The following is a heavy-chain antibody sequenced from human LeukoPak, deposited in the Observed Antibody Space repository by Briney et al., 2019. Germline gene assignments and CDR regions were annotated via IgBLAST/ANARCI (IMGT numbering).Heavy chain of an antibody. CDR3: ARDVVGDSWSDY. D-gene: IGHD2-15*01. CDR1: GYSFRTYW. V-gene: IGHV3-7*01. Sequence: GGSLRLSCAASGYSFRTYWMNWVRQAQGKGREWLANIRQDGGEVHYVDSVKGRFTVSRDNAKNSLYLQMNNLSAGDTAVYYCARDVVGDSWSDYWGQGTQVTVSS. J-gene: IGHJ4*02. CDR2: IRQDGGEV.